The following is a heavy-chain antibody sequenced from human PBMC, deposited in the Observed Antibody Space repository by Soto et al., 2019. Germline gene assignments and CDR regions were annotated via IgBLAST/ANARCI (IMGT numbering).Heavy chain of an antibody. V-gene: IGHV2-5*02. D-gene: IGHD2-2*01. CDR3: AHTGPSCVFDY. CDR1: GFSLTTSGVG. J-gene: IGHJ4*02. Sequence: SGPTLVNPTQTLRLTCTFSGFSLTTSGVGVGWIRQPPGKALEWLALIHWDDDKRYSPSLKSRLTITKDTSKNQVVLTMTNMDPVDTATYYCAHTGPSCVFDYWGQGTLVTVSS. CDR2: IHWDDDK.